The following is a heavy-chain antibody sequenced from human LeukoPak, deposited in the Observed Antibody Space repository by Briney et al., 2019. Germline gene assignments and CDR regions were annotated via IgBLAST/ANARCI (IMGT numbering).Heavy chain of an antibody. CDR2: ISTSGGST. CDR1: GFTFSSYS. D-gene: IGHD3-16*01. J-gene: IGHJ4*02. V-gene: IGHV3-23*01. Sequence: GGSLRLSCAASGFTFSSYSMNWVRQAPGKGLEWVLSISTSGGSTYYADSVKGRFTISRDNSKSTLFLQMNSLRGDDTAVYYCARGSSQLAYWGQGTLVTASS. CDR3: ARGSSQLAY.